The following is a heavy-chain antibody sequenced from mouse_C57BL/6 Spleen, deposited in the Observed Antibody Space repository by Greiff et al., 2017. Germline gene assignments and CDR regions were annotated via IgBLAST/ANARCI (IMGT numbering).Heavy chain of an antibody. J-gene: IGHJ2*01. CDR2: INPSNGST. Sequence: QVQLQQPGTELVKPGASVKLSCKASGYTFTSYWMHWVKQRPGQGLEWIGNINPSNGSTKYNEKFKGKATLTVDTSSSPAYMELHSLTSEDSAVYFCARGEHYYFDYWGQGTTLTVSS. CDR3: ARGEHYYFDY. CDR1: GYTFTSYW. V-gene: IGHV1-53*01.